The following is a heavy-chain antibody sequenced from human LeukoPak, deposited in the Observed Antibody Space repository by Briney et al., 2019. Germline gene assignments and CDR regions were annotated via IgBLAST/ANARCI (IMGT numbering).Heavy chain of an antibody. CDR2: INPSGGST. Sequence: ASVKVSCKASGYTFTSYYMHWVRQAPGQGLEWMGIINPSGGSTSYAQKFQGRVTMTRHTSTSTVYMELSSLRSEDTAVYYCARDGVRGVIAEGHYYGMDVWGKGTTVTVSS. D-gene: IGHD3-10*01. V-gene: IGHV1-46*01. CDR1: GYTFTSYY. CDR3: ARDGVRGVIAEGHYYGMDV. J-gene: IGHJ6*04.